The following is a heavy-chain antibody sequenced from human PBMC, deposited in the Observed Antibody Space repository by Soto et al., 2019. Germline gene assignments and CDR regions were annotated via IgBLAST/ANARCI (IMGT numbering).Heavy chain of an antibody. J-gene: IGHJ4*02. CDR2: IKPDGSEK. Sequence: SGGSLRLSCAASGFTFTNYWMSWVRQAPGKGLEWVANIKPDGSEKFYVDSLKGRFTMSRDNAKNSLYLQMNGLRADDTAVYYCARRPVTYYFDYWGQGTLVTVSS. CDR3: ARRPVTYYFDY. CDR1: GFTFTNYW. V-gene: IGHV3-7*04. D-gene: IGHD4-17*01.